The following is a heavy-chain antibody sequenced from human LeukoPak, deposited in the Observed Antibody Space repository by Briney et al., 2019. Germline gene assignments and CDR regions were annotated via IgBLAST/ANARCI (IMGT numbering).Heavy chain of an antibody. CDR2: INPNTGGT. Sequence: ASAKVSCKAPGYTFTGYYIHWVRQAPGQGPEWMGYINPNTGGTKYAQKFQDRVTMTRDTSISTAYMELSRLKPDDTAVYYCARVRDGNTVDFDYWGQGTLVTVSS. V-gene: IGHV1-2*02. CDR1: GYTFTGYY. J-gene: IGHJ4*02. CDR3: ARVRDGNTVDFDY. D-gene: IGHD5-24*01.